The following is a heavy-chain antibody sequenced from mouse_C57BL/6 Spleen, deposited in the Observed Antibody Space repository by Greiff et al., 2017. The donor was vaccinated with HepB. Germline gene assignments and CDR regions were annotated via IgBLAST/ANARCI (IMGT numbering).Heavy chain of an antibody. CDR2: INPGSGGT. CDR3: ARRGYYGRNAMDY. D-gene: IGHD1-1*01. CDR1: GYAFTNYL. Sequence: QVQLQQSGAELVRPGTSVKVSCKASGYAFTNYLIEWVKQRPGQGLEWIGVINPGSGGTNYNEKFKGKATLTADKSSSTAYMQLSSLTSEDSAVYFCARRGYYGRNAMDYWGQGTSVTVSS. V-gene: IGHV1-54*01. J-gene: IGHJ4*01.